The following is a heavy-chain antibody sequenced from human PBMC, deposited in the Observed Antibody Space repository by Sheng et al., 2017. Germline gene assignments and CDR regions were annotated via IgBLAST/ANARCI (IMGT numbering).Heavy chain of an antibody. D-gene: IGHD2-15*01. CDR3: TRDYCSGTXCYAHPFDY. CDR1: GFTFSTYG. V-gene: IGHV3-33*08. CDR2: IWYDGSNK. Sequence: VQVVESGGGLVQPGGSLRLSCAASGFTFSTYGMHWVRQAPGKGLEWVAVIWYDGSNKYYADSVKGRFTISRDNSKNTLYLQMNSLRAEDTAVYYCTRDYCSGTXCYAHPFDYWGQGTLVTVSS. J-gene: IGHJ4*02.